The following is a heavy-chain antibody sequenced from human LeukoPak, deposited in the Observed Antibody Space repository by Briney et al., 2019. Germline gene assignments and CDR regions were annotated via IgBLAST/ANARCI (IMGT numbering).Heavy chain of an antibody. CDR2: ISYDGSYK. CDR3: VRGPYCCSGGSPIDY. J-gene: IGHJ4*02. V-gene: IGHV3-30*03. CDR1: GFTFSSYG. Sequence: GRSLRLSCAASGFTFSSYGMHWVRQAPGKGLEWVAIISYDGSYKYYADSVKGRFTISRDNSKNTLYLQMNSLRAEDTAVYYCVRGPYCCSGGSPIDYWGQGTLVTVSS. D-gene: IGHD2-15*01.